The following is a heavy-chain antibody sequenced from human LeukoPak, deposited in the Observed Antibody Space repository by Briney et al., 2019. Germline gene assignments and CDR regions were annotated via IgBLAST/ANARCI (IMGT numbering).Heavy chain of an antibody. CDR2: ISGSGGST. V-gene: IGHV3-23*01. CDR1: GFTFSSYA. Sequence: QPGGSLRLSCAASGFTFSSYAMSWVRQAPGKGLEWVSAISGSGGSTYYADSVKGRFTISRDNAKNSVYLQMDSLRAEDTAVYHCARDLAGPPQEAFDIWGQGTMVTVSS. CDR3: ARDLAGPPQEAFDI. J-gene: IGHJ3*02.